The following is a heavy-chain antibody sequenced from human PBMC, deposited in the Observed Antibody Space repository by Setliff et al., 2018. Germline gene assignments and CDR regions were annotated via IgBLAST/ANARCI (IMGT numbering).Heavy chain of an antibody. Sequence: PSETLSLTCTVSGGSISNTYYYWSWIRQPAGQGLEWIGQIYTSWSTNYNPSLKCRVTISVDTSKNQFSLKLSSVTAADTAVYYCARGRAGHSGHWGQGTLVTVSS. D-gene: IGHD6-19*01. CDR3: ARGRAGHSGH. CDR2: IYTSWST. CDR1: GGSISNTYYY. V-gene: IGHV4-61*09. J-gene: IGHJ4*02.